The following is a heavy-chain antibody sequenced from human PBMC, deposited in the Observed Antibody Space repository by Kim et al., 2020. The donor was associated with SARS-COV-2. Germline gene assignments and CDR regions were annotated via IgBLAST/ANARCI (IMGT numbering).Heavy chain of an antibody. D-gene: IGHD3-3*01. V-gene: IGHV1-18*01. Sequence: ASVKVSCKASGYTFTSYGFTWVRQAPGQGLEWMGWISAYNGNTNYAQKFQGRVTMTTDTSTSTAYMGLRSLRSYDTAVYYCARDPSRLIFGFNNHFDYWGQGTLVTVSS. CDR1: GYTFTSYG. CDR2: ISAYNGNT. CDR3: ARDPSRLIFGFNNHFDY. J-gene: IGHJ4*02.